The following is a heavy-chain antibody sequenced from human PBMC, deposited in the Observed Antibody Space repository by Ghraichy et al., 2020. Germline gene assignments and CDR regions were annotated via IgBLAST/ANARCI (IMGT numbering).Heavy chain of an antibody. Sequence: GGSLRLSCVASGFMFDDYTMNWVRQAPGKGLEWVSSISAGSGVIYYAHSVRGRFTPSRDNAKNTLYLQMNDLRVEDTAVYYCARDSDPASIHYGVDVWGPGRTIIV. CDR3: ARDSDPASIHYGVDV. CDR2: ISAGSGVI. CDR1: GFMFDDYT. V-gene: IGHV3-21*01. J-gene: IGHJ6*02.